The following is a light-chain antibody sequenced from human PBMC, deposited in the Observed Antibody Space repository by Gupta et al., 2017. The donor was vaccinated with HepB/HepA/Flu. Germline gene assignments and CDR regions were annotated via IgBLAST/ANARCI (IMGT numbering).Light chain of an antibody. CDR3: VLDLGSGIWV. CDR1: SGSVSTTFY. CDR2: NTK. V-gene: IGLV8-61*01. Sequence: TVVPQEPSFSVSPGGTVTLTCALNSGSVSTTFYPSWYQQTPGQAPRTLIYNTKTRSSGVPDRFSGSILGNKAALTITGAQTDDESDYYCVLDLGSGIWVFGGGTKLTVL. J-gene: IGLJ3*02.